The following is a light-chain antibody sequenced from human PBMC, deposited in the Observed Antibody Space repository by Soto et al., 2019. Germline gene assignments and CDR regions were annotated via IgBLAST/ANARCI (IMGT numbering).Light chain of an antibody. Sequence: QAVVTQPPSASGTPGQRVTISCSGSSSNVGSNYVYWYQHLPGTAPKLLIYSNNKRPSGVPDRFSGSKSGTSASLAISGLRSEDEADYFCASWDDSLSAWVFGEGTKVTVL. CDR1: SSNVGSNY. CDR2: SNN. V-gene: IGLV1-47*02. J-gene: IGLJ3*02. CDR3: ASWDDSLSAWV.